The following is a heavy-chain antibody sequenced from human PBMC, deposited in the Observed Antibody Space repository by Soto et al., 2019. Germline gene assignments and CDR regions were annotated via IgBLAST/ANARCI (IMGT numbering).Heavy chain of an antibody. CDR2: IYNTETT. Sequence: PAETLARTFGVSGGSISNYYWSWIRQSPGKALELIGYIYNTETTNTNPSLQSRATLSMDTSRNQLSLKLSSVTPADTDIYYCARASIPMLREIVKYNMEIWGQGTTVTVSS. D-gene: IGHD3-10*01. V-gene: IGHV4-59*01. CDR3: ARASIPMLREIVKYNMEI. CDR1: GGSISNYY. J-gene: IGHJ6*03.